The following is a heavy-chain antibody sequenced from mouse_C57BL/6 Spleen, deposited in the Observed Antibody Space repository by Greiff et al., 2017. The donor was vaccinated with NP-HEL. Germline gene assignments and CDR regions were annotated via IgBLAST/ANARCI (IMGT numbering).Heavy chain of an antibody. J-gene: IGHJ2*01. CDR1: GYAFSSYW. V-gene: IGHV1-80*01. CDR2: IYPGDGDT. Sequence: VQLQQSGAELVKPGASVKISCKASGYAFSSYWMKWVKQRPGKGLEWIGQIYPGDGDTNYNGKFKGKATLTADKSSSTAYMQLSSLTSEDSAVYFCAKYDYDGGYYFDYWGQGTTLTVSS. D-gene: IGHD2-4*01. CDR3: AKYDYDGGYYFDY.